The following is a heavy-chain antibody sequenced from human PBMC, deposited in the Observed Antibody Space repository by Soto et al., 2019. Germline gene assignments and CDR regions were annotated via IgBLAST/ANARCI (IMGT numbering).Heavy chain of an antibody. V-gene: IGHV3-48*01. Sequence: EVQLVESGGGLVQPGGSLRLSCAASGFTFSSYSMNWVRQAPGKGLEWVSYISSSSNTIYYADSVKGRFTISRDNAKNSLYLQMNSLRAEDTAVYYCARDRFDYYDTSGYWRFDPWGQGTLVTVSS. CDR3: ARDRFDYYDTSGYWRFDP. CDR1: GFTFSSYS. CDR2: ISSSSNTI. J-gene: IGHJ5*02. D-gene: IGHD3-22*01.